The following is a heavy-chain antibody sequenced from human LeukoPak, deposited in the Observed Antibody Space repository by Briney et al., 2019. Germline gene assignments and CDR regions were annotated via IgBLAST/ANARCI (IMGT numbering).Heavy chain of an antibody. J-gene: IGHJ4*02. D-gene: IGHD1-20*01. V-gene: IGHV3-11*01. CDR2: ISSSGSTI. Sequence: GGSLRLSCAASGFTFSDYYMNWIRQAPGKGLEWVSYISSSGSTIYYADSVKGRFTISRDNAKNSLYLHMISLRAEDTAVYYCAKEKGITGRGPPTFWGQGTLVTVSS. CDR1: GFTFSDYY. CDR3: AKEKGITGRGPPTF.